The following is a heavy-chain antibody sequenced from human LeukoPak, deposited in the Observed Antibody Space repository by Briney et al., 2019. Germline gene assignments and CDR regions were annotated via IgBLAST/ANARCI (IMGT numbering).Heavy chain of an antibody. D-gene: IGHD2-2*01. CDR2: ISSSSSYI. CDR3: ARDLVPAAISGDWFDP. V-gene: IGHV3-21*01. Sequence: PGGSLRLSCAASGFTFSSYSMNWVRHAPGKGLEWVSSISSSSSYIYYADSVKGRFTISRDNAKNSLYLQMNSLRAEDTAVYYCARDLVPAAISGDWFDPWGQGTLVTVSS. J-gene: IGHJ5*02. CDR1: GFTFSSYS.